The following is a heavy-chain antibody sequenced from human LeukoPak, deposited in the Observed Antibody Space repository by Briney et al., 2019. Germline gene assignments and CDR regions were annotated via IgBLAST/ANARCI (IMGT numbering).Heavy chain of an antibody. CDR2: ISATGGST. V-gene: IGHV3-23*01. CDR3: AKGIGPRPKVYGMDV. J-gene: IGHJ6*02. CDR1: GFIFSNYA. D-gene: IGHD6-6*01. Sequence: PGGSLRLSCEASGFIFSNYAMSWVRQAPGKGLEWVSEISATGGSTYYADSVKGRFITSRDNSKNTLYVQMNSLRIEDTAVYYCAKGIGPRPKVYGMDVWGQGTAVTVSS.